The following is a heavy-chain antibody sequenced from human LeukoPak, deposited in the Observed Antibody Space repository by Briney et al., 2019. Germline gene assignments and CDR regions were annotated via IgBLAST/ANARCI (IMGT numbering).Heavy chain of an antibody. CDR2: IKQDGSEN. D-gene: IGHD5-12*01. V-gene: IGHV3-7*01. CDR3: AREDIDSGYDDFDY. Sequence: GGSLRLSCAASGFTFSNYWMTWVRQAPGKGLEWVANIKQDGSENYYVDSVKGRFTISRDNAKNSLYLQMNSLRAEDTAVYYCAREDIDSGYDDFDYWGQGTLVTVSS. J-gene: IGHJ4*02. CDR1: GFTFSNYW.